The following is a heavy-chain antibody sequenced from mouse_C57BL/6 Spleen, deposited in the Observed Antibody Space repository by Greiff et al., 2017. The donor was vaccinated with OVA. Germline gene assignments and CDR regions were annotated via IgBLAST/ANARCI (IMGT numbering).Heavy chain of an antibody. CDR2: IDPETGGT. V-gene: IGHV1-15*01. CDR3: TREGYYPDY. Sequence: QVQLQQSGAELVRPGASVTLSCKASGYTFTDYEMHWVKQTPVHGLEWIGAIDPETGGTAYNQKFKGKAILTADKSSRTAYMELRSLTSEDSAVYYCTREGYYPDYWGQGTTLTVSS. J-gene: IGHJ2*01. CDR1: GYTFTDYE.